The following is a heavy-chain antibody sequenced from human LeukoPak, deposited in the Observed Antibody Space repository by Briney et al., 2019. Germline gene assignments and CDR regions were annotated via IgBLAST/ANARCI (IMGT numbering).Heavy chain of an antibody. CDR2: ISGSGGIT. Sequence: GGSLRLSCAASGFTFAGYAMSWVRQAPGKGLEWVSLISGSGGITYYADSVKGRFTISRDNSKNTLYLQMNSLRAEDTAVYYCAKDRAFGSGNYFDYWGQGTLVTVSS. CDR1: GFTFAGYA. CDR3: AKDRAFGSGNYFDY. V-gene: IGHV3-23*01. J-gene: IGHJ4*02. D-gene: IGHD3-10*01.